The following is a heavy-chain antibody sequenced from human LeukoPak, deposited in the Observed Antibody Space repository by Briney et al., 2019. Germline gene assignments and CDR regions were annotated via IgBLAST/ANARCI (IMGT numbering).Heavy chain of an antibody. CDR1: EYTLTELS. Sequence: EASVKVSCKVSEYTLTELSMHWVRQAPGKGLEWLGGFDPEDGEIIYAQKFQGRVTMSDDTSTDTAYMELGSLRSDDTAVYYCAADRGDYSGSYWKAFDIWGQGTMVTVSS. V-gene: IGHV1-24*01. D-gene: IGHD1-26*01. J-gene: IGHJ3*02. CDR2: FDPEDGEI. CDR3: AADRGDYSGSYWKAFDI.